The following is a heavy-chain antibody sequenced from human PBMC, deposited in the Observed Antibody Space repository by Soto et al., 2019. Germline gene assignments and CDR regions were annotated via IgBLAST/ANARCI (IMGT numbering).Heavy chain of an antibody. CDR1: GGSVSSGNYY. Sequence: SETLSLTCTVSGGSVSSGNYYWSWIRQPPGKGLEWIGYRYYSGSTYYNPSLKSRVTISVDTSKNQFSLKLSSVTAADTAVYYCARGGLWFGEQYKYCYGMDVPGQGTTVIVSS. CDR3: ARGGLWFGEQYKYCYGMDV. V-gene: IGHV4-61*01. CDR2: RYYSGST. D-gene: IGHD3-10*01. J-gene: IGHJ6*02.